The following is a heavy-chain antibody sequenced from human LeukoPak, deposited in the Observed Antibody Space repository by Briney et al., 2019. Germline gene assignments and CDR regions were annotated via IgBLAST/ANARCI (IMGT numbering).Heavy chain of an antibody. Sequence: PSETLSLTCTVSGGSISSGDYYWRWIRQPPGKGLEWIEYIYYSGSTYYNPSLKSRVTISVDTSKNQFSLKLSSVTAADTAVYYCARSKGATPDCWGQGTLVTVSS. J-gene: IGHJ4*02. CDR2: IYYSGST. CDR1: GGSISSGDYY. V-gene: IGHV4-30-4*01. D-gene: IGHD1-26*01. CDR3: ARSKGATPDC.